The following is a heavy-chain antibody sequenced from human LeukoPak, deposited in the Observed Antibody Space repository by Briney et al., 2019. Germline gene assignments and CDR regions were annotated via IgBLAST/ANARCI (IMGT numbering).Heavy chain of an antibody. V-gene: IGHV3-30*03. J-gene: IGHJ4*01. Sequence: QTGGSLGLSCAASGYTFSSYGMHWVRQAPGKGLEWVAAISYDGSNKHYADSVKGRFTISRDNSKNTLYLQMNSLRAEDTAVYYCASEYCSTTSCYRGPFDYWGPGTLVTVSS. D-gene: IGHD2-2*01. CDR3: ASEYCSTTSCYRGPFDY. CDR2: ISYDGSNK. CDR1: GYTFSSYG.